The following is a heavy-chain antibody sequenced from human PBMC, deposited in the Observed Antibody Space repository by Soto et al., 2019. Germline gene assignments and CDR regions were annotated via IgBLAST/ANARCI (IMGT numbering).Heavy chain of an antibody. CDR2: IYWDDDK. CDR1: GFSLSTSGVG. V-gene: IGHV2-5*02. Sequence: QITLEESGPPRVKPTQTLTLTCTFSGFSLSTSGVGVGWVRQPPGKALERLALIYWDDDKRYSPSLRSRLTSTKDTSRNQVVLTMTNMDPVDTATYYCAHSAGLQGNWNGGYFDFWGQGALVTVSS. D-gene: IGHD1-1*01. CDR3: AHSAGLQGNWNGGYFDF. J-gene: IGHJ4*02.